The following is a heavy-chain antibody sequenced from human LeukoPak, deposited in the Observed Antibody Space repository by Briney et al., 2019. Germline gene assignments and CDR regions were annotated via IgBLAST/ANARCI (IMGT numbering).Heavy chain of an antibody. CDR1: GFTVTRYY. J-gene: IGHJ4*02. V-gene: IGHV3-66*01. D-gene: IGHD2-2*01. CDR2: IADGGNT. Sequence: GGSLRLSCAASGFTVTRYYMTWVRQAPGKGLEWASVIADGGNTNYADSVKGRFTISRDNSKNTLYPQMNSLRAEDTAVYYCASSTTTPGGFDYWGQGTLVTVSS. CDR3: ASSTTTPGGFDY.